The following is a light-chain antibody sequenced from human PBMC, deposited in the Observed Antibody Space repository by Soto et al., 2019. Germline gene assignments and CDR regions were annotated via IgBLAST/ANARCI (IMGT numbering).Light chain of an antibody. CDR2: NTN. CDR3: VLYMGSGVGV. V-gene: IGLV8-61*01. J-gene: IGLJ3*02. CDR1: SGSVSSSYY. Sequence: QTVVTQEPSFSVSPGRTVTLTCGLSSGSVSSSYYPSWYQQTPGQAPRTLIYNTNKRSSGVPDRFSGSILGNNAALTITGAQADDESDYYCVLYMGSGVGVFGGGTKLTVL.